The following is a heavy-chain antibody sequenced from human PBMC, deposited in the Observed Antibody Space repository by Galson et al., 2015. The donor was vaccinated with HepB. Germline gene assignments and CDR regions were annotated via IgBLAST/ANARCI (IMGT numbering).Heavy chain of an antibody. CDR2: ISYEGSNK. CDR1: GFTFSSYA. V-gene: IGHV3-30*04. CDR3: AKDEKQLAIPYYYYYMDV. Sequence: SLRLSCAASGFTFSSYALHWVRQAPGKGLEWVAVISYEGSNKYYADSVEGRFTISRDNSKNTLYLQMNSLRGEDTALYYCAKDEKQLAIPYYYYYMDVWGKGTTVTVSS. J-gene: IGHJ6*03. D-gene: IGHD3-3*02.